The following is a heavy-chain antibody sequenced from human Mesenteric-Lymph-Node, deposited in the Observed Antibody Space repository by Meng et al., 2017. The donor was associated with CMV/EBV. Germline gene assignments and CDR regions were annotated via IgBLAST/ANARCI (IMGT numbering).Heavy chain of an antibody. Sequence: SETLSLTCTVSGYSISSADYWGWIRQPPGKGLEWIGSVYHSGSTFYNPSLKSRVTISVDTSKNQFSLKLSSVTAADTAVYYCAREYDSGCYYYWGQGTLVTVSS. V-gene: IGHV4-38-2*02. D-gene: IGHD1-26*01. CDR1: GYSISSADY. CDR2: VYHSGST. J-gene: IGHJ4*02. CDR3: AREYDSGCYYY.